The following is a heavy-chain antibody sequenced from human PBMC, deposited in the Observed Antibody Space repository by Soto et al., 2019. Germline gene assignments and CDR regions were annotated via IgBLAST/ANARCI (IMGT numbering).Heavy chain of an antibody. CDR3: ARAGYSGSGILL. V-gene: IGHV3-48*02. J-gene: IGHJ4*02. CDR1: GFTFNSYS. Sequence: EVQLVESGGGLVQPGGSLRLSCAASGFTFNSYSMNWVRQAPGKGLEWVSYISSSSSTIYYADSVKGRCTISRDKAKNSLYLQITSLRDEDTAVYYRARAGYSGSGILLWGQGTLVTVSS. CDR2: ISSSSSTI. D-gene: IGHD3-10*01.